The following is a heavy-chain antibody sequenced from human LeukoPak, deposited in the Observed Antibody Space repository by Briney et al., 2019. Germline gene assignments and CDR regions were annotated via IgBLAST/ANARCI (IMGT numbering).Heavy chain of an antibody. V-gene: IGHV1-69*13. CDR1: GYTFTSYD. CDR3: AGAETYFYDSSGYYSDSFDI. D-gene: IGHD3-22*01. CDR2: IIPVFGTK. Sequence: SVKVSCKASGYTFTSYDINWVRQAPGQGLECLGGIIPVFGTKHYAQKFQGRVTIIADESTATAYLELSSLRSEDTAVYYCAGAETYFYDSSGYYSDSFDIWGQGTLVTVSS. J-gene: IGHJ3*02.